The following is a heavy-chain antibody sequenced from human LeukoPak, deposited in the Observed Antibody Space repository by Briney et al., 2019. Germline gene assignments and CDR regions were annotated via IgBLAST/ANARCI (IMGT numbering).Heavy chain of an antibody. J-gene: IGHJ4*02. V-gene: IGHV4-59*01. CDR3: ARGVGEYYFNY. Sequence: SETLSLTCTVSGGSISSYDWSWIRQPPGKGLEWIAYIHYSGSTNYNPSLKSRVTISVDTSKNQFSLKLRSVTAADTAVYYCARGVGEYYFNYWGQGTLVTVSS. CDR2: IHYSGST. CDR1: GGSISSYD. D-gene: IGHD3-10*01.